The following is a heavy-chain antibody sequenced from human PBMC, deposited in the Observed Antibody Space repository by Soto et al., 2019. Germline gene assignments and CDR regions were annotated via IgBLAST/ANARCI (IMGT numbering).Heavy chain of an antibody. CDR2: INQAGTDK. CDR3: ARDPPKGTRYFDY. Sequence: GGSLRLSCAASGFTFNNYWMAWVRQAPGKGLECVANINQAGTDKYYVDSVKGRFTISRDNTKNSVYLQMNSLRDEDTAVYYCARDPPKGTRYFDYWGQGTLVTVSS. CDR1: GFTFNNYW. V-gene: IGHV3-7*01. D-gene: IGHD3-10*01. J-gene: IGHJ4*02.